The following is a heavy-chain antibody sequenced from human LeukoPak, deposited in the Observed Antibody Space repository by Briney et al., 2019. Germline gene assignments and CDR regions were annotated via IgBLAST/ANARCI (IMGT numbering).Heavy chain of an antibody. V-gene: IGHV4-38-2*01. J-gene: IGHJ4*02. CDR2: IYHSGST. Sequence: PSETLSLTCAVSGYSISSGYYWGWIRQPPGKGLEWIGSIYHSGSTYYNPSLKSRVTISVDTSKNQFSLKLSSLTAADTAVYYCARHQYSSSSCSFDYWGQGTLVTVSS. CDR1: GYSISSGYY. D-gene: IGHD6-6*01. CDR3: ARHQYSSSSCSFDY.